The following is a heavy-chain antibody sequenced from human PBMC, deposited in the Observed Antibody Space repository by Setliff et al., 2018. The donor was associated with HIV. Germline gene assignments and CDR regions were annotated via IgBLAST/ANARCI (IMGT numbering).Heavy chain of an antibody. CDR1: GYNFTQSHD. Sequence: VASVKVSCKTSGYNFTQSHDLHWVRQVPGQGPEWMGWINLVTGKTAYLQKFQGRVIITRDTSSSTAFMEMSSLSSEDTAVYLCANGGSGGQFDHWGQGTRVTVSS. CDR2: INLVTGKT. V-gene: IGHV1-3*01. J-gene: IGHJ4*02. CDR3: ANGGSGGQFDH. D-gene: IGHD3-16*01.